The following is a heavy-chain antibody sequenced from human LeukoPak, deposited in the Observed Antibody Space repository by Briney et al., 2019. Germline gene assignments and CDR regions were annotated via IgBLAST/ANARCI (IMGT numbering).Heavy chain of an antibody. CDR3: ARDALTTVTTGGFDY. CDR1: GGSISSSSYY. CDR2: VYYSGST. D-gene: IGHD4-17*01. Sequence: PSETLSLTCTVSGGSISSSSYYWGWIRQPPGKGLEWIGSVYYSGSTYYNPSLKSRVTISVDTSKNQFSLKLSSVTAADTAVYYCARDALTTVTTGGFDYWGQGTLVTVSS. J-gene: IGHJ4*02. V-gene: IGHV4-39*07.